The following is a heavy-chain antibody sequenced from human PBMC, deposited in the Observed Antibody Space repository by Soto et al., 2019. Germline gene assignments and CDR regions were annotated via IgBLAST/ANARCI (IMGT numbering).Heavy chain of an antibody. D-gene: IGHD2-15*01. CDR2: INHSGST. CDR1: GGSFSGYY. J-gene: IGHJ6*03. CDR3: ARKRGYCSGGSCSYYYYYMDV. Sequence: SETLSLTCAVYGGSFSGYYWSWIRQPPGKGLEWIGEINHSGSTNYNPSLKSRVTISVDTSKNQFSLKLSSVTAADTAVYYCARKRGYCSGGSCSYYYYYMDVWGKGTTVTVSS. V-gene: IGHV4-34*01.